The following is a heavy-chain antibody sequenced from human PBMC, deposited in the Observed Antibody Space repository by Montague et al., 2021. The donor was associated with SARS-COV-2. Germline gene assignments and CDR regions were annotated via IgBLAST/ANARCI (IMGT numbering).Heavy chain of an antibody. CDR2: ISQSGNT. CDR3: ARLGDGIVPSPILGLGPYYSFYYMDV. J-gene: IGHJ6*03. Sequence: SQTLSLTYAVSGGSFSRYYWSWIRQPPGKGLEWIGEISQSGNTKYNPSLQSRVSISLDTSRNQFSLKVSSVAAADTAIYYCARLGDGIVPSPILGLGPYYSFYYMDVWGKGTTVTVSS. D-gene: IGHD2-2*02. V-gene: IGHV4-34*01. CDR1: GGSFSRYY.